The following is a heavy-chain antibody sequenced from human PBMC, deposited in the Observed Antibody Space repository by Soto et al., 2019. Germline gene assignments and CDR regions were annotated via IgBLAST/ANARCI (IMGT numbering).Heavy chain of an antibody. CDR2: IYPGDSDT. J-gene: IGHJ4*02. CDR3: ARSHRSSPYLEY. D-gene: IGHD6-13*01. Sequence: GESLKISCKGSGYSFTSYWIGLVRQMPGKVLEWMGIIYPGDSDTRYSPSFRGQVTISADKSISTAYLQWSSLKASDTAFYFCARSHRSSPYLEYWGQGALVTRSS. V-gene: IGHV5-51*01. CDR1: GYSFTSYW.